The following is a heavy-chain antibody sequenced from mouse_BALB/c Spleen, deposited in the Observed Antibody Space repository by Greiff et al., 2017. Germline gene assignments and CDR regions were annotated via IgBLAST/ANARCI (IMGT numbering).Heavy chain of an antibody. CDR2: ISSGSSTI. J-gene: IGHJ3*01. D-gene: IGHD3-2*01. Sequence: EVQLVESGGGLVQPGGSRKLSCAASGFTFSSFGMHWVRRAPEKGLEWVAYISSGSSTIYYADTVKGRFTISRDNPKNTLFLQMTSLRSEDTAMYYCARSDSSGYAYWGQGTLVTVSA. CDR3: ARSDSSGYAY. CDR1: GFTFSSFG. V-gene: IGHV5-17*02.